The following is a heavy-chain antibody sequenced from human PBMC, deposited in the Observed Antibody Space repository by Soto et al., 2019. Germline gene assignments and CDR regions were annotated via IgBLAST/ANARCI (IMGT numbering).Heavy chain of an antibody. CDR3: ARGAKNIYYYYGMDV. V-gene: IGHV1-8*01. CDR1: GDTFSTYT. Sequence: ASVKVSCKASGDTFSTYTITWMRQAPGQGLEWMGWMNPKSGTTDYAQKFQGRVTMTRNTSISTAYMELSSLRSEDTAVYYCARGAKNIYYYYGMDVWGQGTTVTVSS. CDR2: MNPKSGTT. J-gene: IGHJ6*02.